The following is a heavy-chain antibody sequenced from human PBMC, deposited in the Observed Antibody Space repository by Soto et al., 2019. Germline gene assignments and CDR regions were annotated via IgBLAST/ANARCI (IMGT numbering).Heavy chain of an antibody. CDR2: ISYDGSNK. J-gene: IGHJ5*02. V-gene: IGHV3-30*18. CDR3: AKSSIVGVYGWFDP. CDR1: GFTFSSYG. D-gene: IGHD1-26*01. Sequence: GGSLRLSCAASGFTFSSYGMHWVRQAPGKGLEWVAVISYDGSNKYYADSVKGRFTISRDNSKNTLYLQMNSLRAEDTAVYYCAKSSIVGVYGWFDPWGQGTLVTVSS.